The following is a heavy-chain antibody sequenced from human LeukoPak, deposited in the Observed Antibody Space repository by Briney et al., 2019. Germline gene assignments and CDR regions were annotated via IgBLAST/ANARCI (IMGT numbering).Heavy chain of an antibody. Sequence: PGGSLRLSCAASGFTFNNYAMNWVGQAPGKGLELVSVISGSGGSTHYADSVKGRFTISRDNSKDTLYLQMNSLRAEDTAVYYCAKGTGYTSSSGSVLDYWGQGTLVTVSS. J-gene: IGHJ4*02. D-gene: IGHD6-6*01. CDR3: AKGTGYTSSSGSVLDY. CDR1: GFTFNNYA. CDR2: ISGSGGST. V-gene: IGHV3-23*01.